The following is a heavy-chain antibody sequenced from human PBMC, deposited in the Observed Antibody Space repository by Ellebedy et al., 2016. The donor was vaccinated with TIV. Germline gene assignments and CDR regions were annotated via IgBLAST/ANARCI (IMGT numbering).Heavy chain of an antibody. Sequence: MPSETLSLTCTVSGGSIGSSYWNWIRQAPGQGMEWIGYIHHSGSTNYNPSLNSRVTISMDTSKNQFSLELSSVTAADAAVYYCARRQITERTISEYNWFDPWGQGTLVTVSS. V-gene: IGHV4-59*08. D-gene: IGHD1-20*01. CDR3: ARRQITERTISEYNWFDP. CDR1: GGSIGSSY. J-gene: IGHJ5*02. CDR2: IHHSGST.